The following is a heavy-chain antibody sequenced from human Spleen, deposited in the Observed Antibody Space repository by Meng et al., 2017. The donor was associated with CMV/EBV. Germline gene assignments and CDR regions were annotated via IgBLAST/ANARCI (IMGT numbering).Heavy chain of an antibody. D-gene: IGHD6-19*01. V-gene: IGHV1-69*10. CDR2: IIPILGIA. CDR3: ARAGSSGWTQGFDY. CDR1: GYTFTDYF. J-gene: IGHJ4*02. Sequence: SVKVSCKASGYTFTDYFMHWVRQAPGQGFEWMGGIIPILGIANYAQKFQGRVTIIADKSTRTAYMELSSLRSEDTAVYYCARAGSSGWTQGFDYWGQGTLVTVSS.